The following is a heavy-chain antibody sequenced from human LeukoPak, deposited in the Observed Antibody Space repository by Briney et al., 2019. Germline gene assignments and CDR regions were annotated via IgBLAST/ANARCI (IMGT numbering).Heavy chain of an antibody. CDR3: ARDHWGIVENGYDYFYYDMDV. Sequence: ASVKVSCKASGGSFSTSGFSWVRQAPGQGLEWMGGVIPTYGTPSYAQKFQGRVTITTDESTSTAYMELSSLRSEDTAVYYCARDHWGIVENGYDYFYYDMDVWGQGTTVTVSS. J-gene: IGHJ6*02. CDR2: VIPTYGTP. D-gene: IGHD7-27*01. V-gene: IGHV1-69*05. CDR1: GGSFSTSG.